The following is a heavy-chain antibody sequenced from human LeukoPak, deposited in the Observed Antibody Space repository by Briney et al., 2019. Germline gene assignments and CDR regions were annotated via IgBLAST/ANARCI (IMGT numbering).Heavy chain of an antibody. D-gene: IGHD6-13*01. CDR1: GYTFTSYG. CDR3: AIIAGDFDY. J-gene: IGHJ4*02. V-gene: IGHV1-69*04. Sequence: SVKVSCKASGYTFTSYGISWVRQAPGQGLEWMGRIIPILGIANYAQKFQGRVTITADKSTSTAYMELSSLRSEDTAVYYCAIIAGDFDYWGQGTLVTVSS. CDR2: IIPILGIA.